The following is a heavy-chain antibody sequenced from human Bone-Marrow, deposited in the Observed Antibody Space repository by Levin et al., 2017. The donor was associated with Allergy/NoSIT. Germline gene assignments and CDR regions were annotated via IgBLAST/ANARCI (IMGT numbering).Heavy chain of an antibody. CDR1: GYSITRGYY. V-gene: IGHV4-38-2*01. CDR3: ARCAGSGSSSAYFDY. Sequence: PSQTLSLTCAVSGYSITRGYYWAWVRQPPGKGLEWIGDFSHIGSPNYNPSLKSRVTISLDTSKNQLSLRLSSVTAADTAVYFCARCAGSGSSSAYFDYWGQGSLVTVSS. J-gene: IGHJ4*02. CDR2: FSHIGSP. D-gene: IGHD1-26*01.